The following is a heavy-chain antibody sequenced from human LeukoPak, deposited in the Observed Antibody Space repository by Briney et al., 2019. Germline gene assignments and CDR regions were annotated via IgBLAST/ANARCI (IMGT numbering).Heavy chain of an antibody. D-gene: IGHD5-18*01. CDR1: GGSFSGYY. CDR2: INHSGST. CDR3: ARARGAMGYYFDY. Sequence: ESSETLSLTCAVYGGSFSGYYWSWIRQPPGKGLEWIGEINHSGSTNYNPSLKSRVTISVDTSKNQFSLKLTSVTAADTAVYYCARARGAMGYYFDYWGQGTLVTVSS. J-gene: IGHJ4*02. V-gene: IGHV4-34*01.